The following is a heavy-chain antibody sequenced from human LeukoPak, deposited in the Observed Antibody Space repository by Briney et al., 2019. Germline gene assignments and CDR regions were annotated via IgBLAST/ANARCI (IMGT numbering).Heavy chain of an antibody. V-gene: IGHV4-59*01. D-gene: IGHD3-22*01. J-gene: IGHJ4*02. CDR3: ASYSYYYDSSGYFDY. Sequence: SETLSLTCTVSGGSISSYYWSWIRQPPGKGLEWIGYIYYSGSTNYSPSLKSRVTISVDTSKNQFSLKLSSVTAADTAVYYCASYSYYYDSSGYFDYWGQGTLVTVSS. CDR2: IYYSGST. CDR1: GGSISSYY.